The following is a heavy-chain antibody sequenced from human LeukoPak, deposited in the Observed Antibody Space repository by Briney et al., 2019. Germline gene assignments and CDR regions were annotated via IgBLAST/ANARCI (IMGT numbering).Heavy chain of an antibody. CDR1: GFTFSSYG. Sequence: PGGSLRLSCAASGFTFSSYGMHRVRQAPGKGLEWVAFIRYDGSNKYYADSVKGRFTISRDNSKNTLYLQMNSLRAEDTAVYYCAKGLTGGYSYGYGIDYWGQGTLVTVSS. CDR2: IRYDGSNK. J-gene: IGHJ4*02. V-gene: IGHV3-30*02. CDR3: AKGLTGGYSYGYGIDY. D-gene: IGHD5-18*01.